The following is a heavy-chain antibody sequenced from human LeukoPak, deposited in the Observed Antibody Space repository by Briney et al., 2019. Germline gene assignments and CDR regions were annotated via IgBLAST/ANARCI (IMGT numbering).Heavy chain of an antibody. CDR3: ARGYCSSSSCRYFDF. V-gene: IGHV3-72*01. CDR1: GFTFSDHY. D-gene: IGHD2-2*01. CDR2: TRNKPNSYTP. Sequence: GSLRLSCAASGFTFSDHYMDWVRQAPGKGLEWVGRTRNKPNSYTPEYAASVKGRFIISRDDSKNSLYLQMNSLKTEDTAVYYCARGYCSSSSCRYFDFWGQGTLVTVSS. J-gene: IGHJ4*02.